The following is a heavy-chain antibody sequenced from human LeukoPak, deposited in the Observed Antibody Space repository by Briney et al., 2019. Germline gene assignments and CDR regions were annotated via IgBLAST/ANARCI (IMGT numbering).Heavy chain of an antibody. CDR2: IYYSGST. J-gene: IGHJ2*01. CDR3: ARAASSGYFDL. D-gene: IGHD1-26*01. CDR1: GGSISSYY. Sequence: SETLSLTCTVSGGSISSYYWSWIRRPPGKGLEWIGYIYYSGSTNYNPSLKSRVTISVDTSKNQFSLKLSSVTAADTAVYYCARAASSGYFDLWGRGTLVTVSS. V-gene: IGHV4-59*01.